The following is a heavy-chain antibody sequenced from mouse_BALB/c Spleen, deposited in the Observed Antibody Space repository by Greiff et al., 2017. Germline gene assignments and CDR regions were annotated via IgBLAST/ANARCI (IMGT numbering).Heavy chain of an antibody. CDR2: ISSGSSTI. V-gene: IGHV5-17*02. CDR3: ARRDYGSSYAMDY. J-gene: IGHJ4*01. D-gene: IGHD1-1*01. CDR1: GFTFSSSG. Sequence: EVKLVESGGGLVQPGGSRKLSCAASGFTFSSSGMHWVRQAPEKGLEWVAYISSGSSTIYYADTVKGRFTISRDNPKNTLFLQMTSLRSEDTAMYYCARRDYGSSYAMDYWGQGTSVTVSS.